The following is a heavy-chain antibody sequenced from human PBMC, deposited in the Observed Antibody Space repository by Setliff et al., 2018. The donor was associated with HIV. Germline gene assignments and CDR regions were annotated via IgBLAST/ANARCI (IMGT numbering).Heavy chain of an antibody. CDR1: GGSISNNSYY. J-gene: IGHJ4*02. D-gene: IGHD6-19*01. Sequence: PSETLSLTCTVSGGSISNNSYYWGWVRQPPGKGLELIGNLYYNGNTYYNPSLXSRVTISVDTSKNXFSLKLSSVTAADTAIYFCARQFRYPNRAVAGVDYWGQGTXXXVSS. CDR2: LYYNGNT. CDR3: ARQFRYPNRAVAGVDY. V-gene: IGHV4-39*01.